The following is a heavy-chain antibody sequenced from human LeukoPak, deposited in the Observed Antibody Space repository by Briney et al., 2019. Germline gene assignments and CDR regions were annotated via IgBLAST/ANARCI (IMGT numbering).Heavy chain of an antibody. CDR2: IGSSSSSI. CDR1: GFTFSSYS. CDR3: ARALGLEIDY. V-gene: IGHV3-48*02. D-gene: IGHD3-3*01. Sequence: PGGSLRLSCAASGFTFSSYSMNWVRQPPGKGLEWVAYIGSSSSSIYYADSVKGRFTISRDNSKNSLYLQMNSLRDEDTGVYCCARALGLEIDYWGQGTLVTVST. J-gene: IGHJ4*02.